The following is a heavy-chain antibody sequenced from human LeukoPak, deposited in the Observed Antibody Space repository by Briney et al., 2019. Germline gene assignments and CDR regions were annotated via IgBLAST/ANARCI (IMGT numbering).Heavy chain of an antibody. D-gene: IGHD3-22*01. Sequence: SETLSLTCTVSGGSISSYYWSWIRQPPGKGLEWIGYIYYSGSTNYNPSLKSRVTISVDTSKNQLFLNLSSVTAADTAVYYCAGLVGRYSSGLYYYYFDYWGQGTLVTVSS. CDR2: IYYSGST. J-gene: IGHJ4*02. CDR3: AGLVGRYSSGLYYYYFDY. V-gene: IGHV4-59*12. CDR1: GGSISSYY.